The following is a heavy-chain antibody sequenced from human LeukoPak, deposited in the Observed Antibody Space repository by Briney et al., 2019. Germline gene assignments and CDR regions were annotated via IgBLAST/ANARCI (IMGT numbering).Heavy chain of an antibody. J-gene: IGHJ5*02. D-gene: IGHD6-13*01. V-gene: IGHV1-2*02. CDR3: ARDRYSSSWSPLDP. CDR1: GYTFTGYY. CDR2: INPNSGGT. Sequence: ASVKVSCKASGYTFTGYYMHWVRQAPAQGLEWMGWINPNSGGTNYAQKFQGRVTMTRDTSISTAYMELSRLRSDDTAVYYCARDRYSSSWSPLDPWGQGTLVTVSS.